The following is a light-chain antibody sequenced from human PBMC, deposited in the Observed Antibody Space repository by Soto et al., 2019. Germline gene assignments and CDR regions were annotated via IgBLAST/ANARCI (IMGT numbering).Light chain of an antibody. Sequence: EIVLTQSPGTLSLSPGERATLSCRASQSVSSSYLAWYQQKPGQAPRLLIYGASSRATGIPDRFSGSGSGTDFTLTISRVEPEDFAVYYCQQYGSSRGYTFGQGTKLEIK. CDR1: QSVSSSY. J-gene: IGKJ2*01. V-gene: IGKV3-20*01. CDR3: QQYGSSRGYT. CDR2: GAS.